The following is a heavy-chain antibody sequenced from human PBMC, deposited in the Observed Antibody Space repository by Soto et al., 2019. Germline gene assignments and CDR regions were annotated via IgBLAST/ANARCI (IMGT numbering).Heavy chain of an antibody. CDR3: ARGPVVTPFVDY. CDR2: IYYSGTT. J-gene: IGHJ4*02. V-gene: IGHV4-61*01. CDR1: GGSVTSGNYY. D-gene: IGHD2-21*02. Sequence: QVQLQESGPGLVKPSETLSLTCTVSGGSVTSGNYYCSWIRQPPGKGLEWIGHIYYSGTTNYNPSLKSRVTISIDASKNQFSLKLSSVTAADTAVYYCARGPVVTPFVDYCGQVTLVTVSS.